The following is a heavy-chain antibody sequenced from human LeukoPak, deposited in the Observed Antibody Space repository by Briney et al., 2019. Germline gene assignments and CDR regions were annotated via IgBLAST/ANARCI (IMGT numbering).Heavy chain of an antibody. V-gene: IGHV1-3*01. Sequence: GASVKVSCTASGYTFTSYAIHWVRQAPGQSPEWMGWINVGNGNTKYSQKFQGRVTITRDTSASTAYMELSSLRSEDTAVYYCARLTVTPYYFDYWGQGTLVTVSS. CDR3: ARLTVTPYYFDY. J-gene: IGHJ4*02. D-gene: IGHD4-17*01. CDR1: GYTFTSYA. CDR2: INVGNGNT.